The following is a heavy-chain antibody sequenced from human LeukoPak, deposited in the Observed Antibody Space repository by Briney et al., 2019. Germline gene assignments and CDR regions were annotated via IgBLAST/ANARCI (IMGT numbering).Heavy chain of an antibody. J-gene: IGHJ4*02. D-gene: IGHD3-10*01. Sequence: GGSLRLSCAASGFTLSNYATSWVRRAPGKGLEWGSAISARGTDTYYADSVKGRFTISRDTSKNTVYLQMNSLSDEDTAVYFCAKQSESGNYYPTGDDYWGQGTLVTVSS. V-gene: IGHV3-23*01. CDR3: AKQSESGNYYPTGDDY. CDR2: ISARGTDT. CDR1: GFTLSNYA.